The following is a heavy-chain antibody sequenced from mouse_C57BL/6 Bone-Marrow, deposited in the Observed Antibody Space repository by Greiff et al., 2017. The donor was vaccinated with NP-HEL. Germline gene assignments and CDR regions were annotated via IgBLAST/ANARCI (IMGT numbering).Heavy chain of an antibody. CDR3: AGLRRGDAMDY. J-gene: IGHJ4*01. D-gene: IGHD2-12*01. CDR1: GYSITSGYY. CDR2: ISYDGSN. Sequence: DVQLQESGPGLVKPSQSLSLTCSVTGYSITSGYYWNWIRQFPGNKLEWMGYISYDGSNNYNPSLKNRISITRDTSKNQFFLKLNSVTTEDTATYYCAGLRRGDAMDYWGQGTSVTVSS. V-gene: IGHV3-6*01.